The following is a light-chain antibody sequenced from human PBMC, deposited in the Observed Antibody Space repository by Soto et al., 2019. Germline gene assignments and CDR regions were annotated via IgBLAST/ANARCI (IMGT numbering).Light chain of an antibody. J-gene: IGLJ2*01. V-gene: IGLV2-8*01. CDR3: SSYGGSNNLL. CDR1: SRDIGGYDF. Sequence: QSALTQPPSASGSPGQSVTISCTGTSRDIGGYDFVSWYQQHPGKAPQLLIYDVIKRPSGVPDRFSGSKSGNTASLTVYGLQTDDEADYYCSSYGGSNNLLFGGGTKLTVL. CDR2: DVI.